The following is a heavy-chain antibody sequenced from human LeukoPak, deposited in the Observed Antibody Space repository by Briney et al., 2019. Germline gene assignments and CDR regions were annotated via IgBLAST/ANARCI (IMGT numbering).Heavy chain of an antibody. V-gene: IGHV4-59*01. J-gene: IGHJ6*03. Sequence: SETLSLTCTVSGGSISSYYWSWIRQPPGKGLEWIGYIYYSGSTNYNPSLKSRVTISVDTSKNQFSLKLSSVTAADTAVYYCAREDYYYYYMDVWGKGTTVTVSS. CDR1: GGSISSYY. CDR3: AREDYYYYYMDV. CDR2: IYYSGST.